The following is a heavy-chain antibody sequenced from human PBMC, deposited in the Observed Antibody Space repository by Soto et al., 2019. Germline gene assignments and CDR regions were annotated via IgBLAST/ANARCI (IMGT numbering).Heavy chain of an antibody. D-gene: IGHD2-21*02. CDR1: GYTFGTFW. V-gene: IGHV5-10-1*03. J-gene: IGHJ5*02. CDR2: IDPSDSYT. CDR3: TRDAKTVTAARGFDP. Sequence: EVQLVQSGAEVKKPGESLRISCRGSGYTFGTFWINWVRQMPEKGLEWMGRIDPSDSYTNYSPSFQGHVTISADQSINTAYIQWNNLKASDSAIYYCTRDAKTVTAARGFDPWGQGTLVTVSS.